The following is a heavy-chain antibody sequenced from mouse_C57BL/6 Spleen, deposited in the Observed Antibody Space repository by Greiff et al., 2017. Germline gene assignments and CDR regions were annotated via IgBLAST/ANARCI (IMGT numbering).Heavy chain of an antibody. CDR3: ASPISH. CDR1: GYTFTDYY. V-gene: IGHV1-26*01. J-gene: IGHJ4*01. CDR2: INPNNGGT. Sequence: EVQLQQSGPELVKPGASVKISCKASGYTFTDYYMNWVKQSHGKSLEWIGDINPNNGGTSYNQKFKGKATLTVDKSSSTAYMELRSLTSEDSAVYYCASPISHWGQGTSVTVSS.